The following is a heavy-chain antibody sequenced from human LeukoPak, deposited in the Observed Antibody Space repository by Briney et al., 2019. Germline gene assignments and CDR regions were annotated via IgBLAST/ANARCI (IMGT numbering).Heavy chain of an antibody. CDR3: GRIIAAAGTPD. D-gene: IGHD6-13*01. V-gene: IGHV3-23*01. J-gene: IGHJ4*02. Sequence: GGSLRLSCAASGFTFSAYAMTWVRQAPGKGLEWVSHISISGGSTYYADSVKGRFTISRDNSKNTLYLQMNSLRAEDTAVYYCGRIIAAAGTPDWGQGTLVTVSS. CDR2: ISISGGST. CDR1: GFTFSAYA.